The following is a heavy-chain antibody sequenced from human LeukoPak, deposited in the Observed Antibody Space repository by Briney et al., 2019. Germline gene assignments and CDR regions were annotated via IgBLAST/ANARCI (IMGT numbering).Heavy chain of an antibody. V-gene: IGHV1-3*03. D-gene: IGHD6-13*01. CDR3: ARAHGTIAAAGTPFDY. CDR1: GYTFTSYA. CDR2: INAGNGNT. J-gene: IGHJ4*02. Sequence: ASVKVSCKASGYTFTSYAMHWVRQAPGQRLEWMGWINAGNGNTKYSQEFQGRVTITADKSTSTAYMELSSLRSEDTAVYYCARAHGTIAAAGTPFDYWGQGTLVTVSS.